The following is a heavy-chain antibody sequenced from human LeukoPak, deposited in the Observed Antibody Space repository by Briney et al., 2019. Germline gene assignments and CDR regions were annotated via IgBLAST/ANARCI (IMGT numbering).Heavy chain of an antibody. CDR3: ARRDGSSWYNWFDP. CDR1: GFSTSRGYF. D-gene: IGHD6-13*01. Sequence: SETLSLTCAVSGFSTSRGYFWAWIRQPPGTGLEWIGSIFHSGDTYYNPSLKSRVALSVDTSKNQFSLRLTSVTAADTALYYCARRDGSSWYNWFDPWGQGILVTVSS. CDR2: IFHSGDT. V-gene: IGHV4-38-2*01. J-gene: IGHJ5*02.